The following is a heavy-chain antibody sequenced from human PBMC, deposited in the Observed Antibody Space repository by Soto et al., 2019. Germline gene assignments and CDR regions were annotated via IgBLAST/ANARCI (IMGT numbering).Heavy chain of an antibody. CDR1: GYSISSGYY. J-gene: IGHJ4*02. CDR2: IYHSGST. V-gene: IGHV4-38-2*02. CDR3: ANLSSYYYDSSGYYYVAY. Sequence: SETLSLTCTVSGYSISSGYYWGWIRQPPGKGLEWIGSIYHSGSTYYNPSLKSRVTISVDTSKNQFSLKLSSVTAADTAVYYCANLSSYYYDSSGYYYVAYWGQGTLVTVSS. D-gene: IGHD3-22*01.